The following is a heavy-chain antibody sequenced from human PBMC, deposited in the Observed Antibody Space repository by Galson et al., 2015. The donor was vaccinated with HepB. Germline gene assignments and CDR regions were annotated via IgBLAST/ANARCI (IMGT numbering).Heavy chain of an antibody. CDR3: AKDLAAVGSRYFDY. J-gene: IGHJ4*02. Sequence: SLRLSCAASGFTFSNYGFSWVRQAPGKGLEWLSDISGNGRDTYYVDSVKGRFTLSRDNSKNTLYLQMNSLRAEDTAVYYCAKDLAAVGSRYFDYWGQGTLVTVSS. V-gene: IGHV3-23*01. CDR2: ISGNGRDT. D-gene: IGHD6-13*01. CDR1: GFTFSNYG.